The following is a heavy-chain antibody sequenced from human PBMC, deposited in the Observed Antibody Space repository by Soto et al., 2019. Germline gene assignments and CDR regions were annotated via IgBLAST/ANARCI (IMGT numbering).Heavy chain of an antibody. V-gene: IGHV3-48*01. CDR3: ASGEYCSGGSCYDY. Sequence: GGSLRLSCAASGFTFRNYGMNWVRQAPGKGLEWVSYIGIGSSTKYYADSVKGRFTISRDNAKNSLYLQMNSLRAGDTAVYYCASGEYCSGGSCYDYWGQGTLVTVSS. J-gene: IGHJ4*02. CDR2: IGIGSSTK. D-gene: IGHD2-15*01. CDR1: GFTFRNYG.